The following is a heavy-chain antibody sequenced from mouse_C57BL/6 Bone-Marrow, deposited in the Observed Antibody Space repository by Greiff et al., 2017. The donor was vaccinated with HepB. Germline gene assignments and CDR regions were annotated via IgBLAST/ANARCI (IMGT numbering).Heavy chain of an antibody. Sequence: VQLQQPGAELVKPGASVKLSCKASDYTFTSYWMHWVKQRPGQGLEWIGMIHPNSGSTNYNEKFKSKATLTVDKSSSTAYMQLSSLTSEDSAVYYCTRRGIYDYALYYWGQGTTLTVSS. J-gene: IGHJ2*01. V-gene: IGHV1-64*01. CDR3: TRRGIYDYALYY. D-gene: IGHD2-4*01. CDR1: DYTFTSYW. CDR2: IHPNSGST.